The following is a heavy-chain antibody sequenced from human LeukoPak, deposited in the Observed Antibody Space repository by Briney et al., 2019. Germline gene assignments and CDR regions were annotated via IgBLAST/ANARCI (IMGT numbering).Heavy chain of an antibody. V-gene: IGHV1-46*01. CDR1: GCTFTSYY. Sequence: ASVKVSCKASGCTFTSYYMHWVRQAPGQGLEWMGIINPSGGSTSYAQKFQGRVTMTRDMSTSTVYMELSSLRSEDTAVYYCARVVSGYTRLLYPDYWGQGTLVTVSS. J-gene: IGHJ4*02. D-gene: IGHD5-18*01. CDR3: ARVVSGYTRLLYPDY. CDR2: INPSGGST.